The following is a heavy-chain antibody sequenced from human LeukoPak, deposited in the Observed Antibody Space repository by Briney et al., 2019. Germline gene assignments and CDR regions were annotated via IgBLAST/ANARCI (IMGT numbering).Heavy chain of an antibody. J-gene: IGHJ4*02. CDR3: ARDGDYYGSGSYYNHPFDC. CDR1: GFTFSSYW. D-gene: IGHD3-10*01. Sequence: GGSLRLSCAASGFTFSSYWMSWVRQAPGKGLEWVANIKQDGSEKYYVDSVKGRFTISRDNAKNSLYLQMNSLRAEDTAVYYCARDGDYYGSGSYYNHPFDCWGQGTLVTVSS. CDR2: IKQDGSEK. V-gene: IGHV3-7*01.